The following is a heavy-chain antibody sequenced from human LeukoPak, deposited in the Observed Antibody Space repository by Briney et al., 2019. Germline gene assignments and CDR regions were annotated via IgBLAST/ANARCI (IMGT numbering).Heavy chain of an antibody. J-gene: IGHJ3*02. V-gene: IGHV1-46*01. CDR3: ARDWGDYYDSSGPSYPVGAFDI. CDR2: INPSGGST. D-gene: IGHD3-22*01. Sequence: PVASVKVSCKAPGYTFTSYYMHWVRQAPGQGLEWMGIINPSGGSTSYAQKFQGRVTMTRDTSTSTVYMELSSLRSEDTAVYYCARDWGDYYDSSGPSYPVGAFDIWGQGTMVTASS. CDR1: GYTFTSYY.